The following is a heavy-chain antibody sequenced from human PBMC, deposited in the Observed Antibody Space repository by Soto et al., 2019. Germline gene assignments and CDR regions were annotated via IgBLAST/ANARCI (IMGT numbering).Heavy chain of an antibody. CDR2: IIPILGIA. D-gene: IGHD1-7*01. CDR1: GGTFSSYT. CDR3: ARGPKEQPLELQGLRYYYYYMDV. J-gene: IGHJ6*03. Sequence: ASVKVSCKASGGTFSSYTISWVRQAPGQGLEWMGRIIPILGIANYAQKFQGRVTITADKSTSTAYMELSSLRSEDTAVYYCARGPKEQPLELQGLRYYYYYMDVWGKGTTVTVSS. V-gene: IGHV1-69*02.